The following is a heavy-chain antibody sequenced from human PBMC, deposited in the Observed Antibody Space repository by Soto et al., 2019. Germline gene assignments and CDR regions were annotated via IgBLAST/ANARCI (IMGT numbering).Heavy chain of an antibody. CDR3: ASGGVAARPRPGPGFPVVY. CDR1: GGSFSGYY. J-gene: IGHJ4*02. CDR2: INHSGST. Sequence: SETLSLTCAVYGGSFSGYYWSWIRQPPGKGLVWIGEINHSGSTNYNPSLKSRVTISVDTSKNQFSLKLSSVTAADTAVYYCASGGVAARPRPGPGFPVVYWGQGTLVTVSS. V-gene: IGHV4-34*01. D-gene: IGHD6-6*01.